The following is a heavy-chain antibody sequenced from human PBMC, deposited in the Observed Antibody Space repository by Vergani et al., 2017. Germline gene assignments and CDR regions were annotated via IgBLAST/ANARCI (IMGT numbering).Heavy chain of an antibody. Sequence: EVQLVQSGAEVKKPGESLKISCQISGYSFTNYRIGWVRQMPGKGLGWMGIIHPADSDTRYSPSFQGQVTLSVDKSISTACLQRSSLRASDSAMYYCARLYGRDSSGSKYFDYWGQGTLVTVSS. CDR3: ARLYGRDSSGSKYFDY. CDR2: IHPADSDT. J-gene: IGHJ4*02. V-gene: IGHV5-51*01. D-gene: IGHD3-22*01. CDR1: GYSFTNYR.